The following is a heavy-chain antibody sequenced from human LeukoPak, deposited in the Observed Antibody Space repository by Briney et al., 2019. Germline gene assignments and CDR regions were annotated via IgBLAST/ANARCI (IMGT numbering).Heavy chain of an antibody. Sequence: GGSLRLSCAASGFTFSDYYMSWIRQAPGKGLEWVSYISSSGSTIYYADSVKGRFTISRDNSKNTLYLQMNSLRAEDTAVYYCAKAARNLPTTVTTYYFDYWGQGTLVTVSS. V-gene: IGHV3-11*01. CDR1: GFTFSDYY. CDR2: ISSSGSTI. CDR3: AKAARNLPTTVTTYYFDY. D-gene: IGHD4-17*01. J-gene: IGHJ4*02.